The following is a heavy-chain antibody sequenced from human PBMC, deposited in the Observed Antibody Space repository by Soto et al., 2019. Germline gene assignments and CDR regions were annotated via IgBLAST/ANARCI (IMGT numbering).Heavy chain of an antibody. V-gene: IGHV3-23*01. Sequence: GSLRLSCAASGXTLTDYALGWVRQAPGKGLEWVATIIGIGGSTYLADYVKGRLSISRDDSKNTVSLLMNSLRSEETALYFCARGSSGYISSWYYFDYWGRGTLGTVSS. CDR2: IIGIGGST. CDR1: GXTLTDYA. D-gene: IGHD6-13*01. CDR3: ARGSSGYISSWYYFDY. J-gene: IGHJ4*02.